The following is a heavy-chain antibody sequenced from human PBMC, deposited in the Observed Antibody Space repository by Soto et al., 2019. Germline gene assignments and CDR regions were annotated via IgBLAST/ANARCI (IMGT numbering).Heavy chain of an antibody. V-gene: IGHV1-69*01. J-gene: IGHJ4*02. Sequence: QVQLVQSGAEVKKPGSSVKVSCQASGDTFSNYAISWVRQAPGQGLEWMGGIIPIFGITNYAQKFQGKVTISSDESRSTAYMEQSSLRLDDTAVYYSATWEYQYGSGGNPTQSYFDYWGQGTLVTVAS. CDR2: IIPIFGIT. D-gene: IGHD2-15*01. CDR3: ATWEYQYGSGGNPTQSYFDY. CDR1: GDTFSNYA.